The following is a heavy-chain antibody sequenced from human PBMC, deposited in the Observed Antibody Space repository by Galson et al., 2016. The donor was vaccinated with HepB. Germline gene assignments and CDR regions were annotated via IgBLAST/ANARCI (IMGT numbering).Heavy chain of an antibody. CDR1: GVSIKTSNW. D-gene: IGHD2-2*01. J-gene: IGHJ5*02. V-gene: IGHV4-4*02. CDR3: ARTDIVLIPAAGSGSFNWFDP. Sequence: ETLSLTCAVSGVSIKTSNWWSWVRQPPGKGLEWIGEIYHSGSTHYNPSLKSRVTMSVDKSKNQFSLKLSSVTAADPAVYYCARTDIVLIPAAGSGSFNWFDPRGRGTLVTVSS. CDR2: IYHSGST.